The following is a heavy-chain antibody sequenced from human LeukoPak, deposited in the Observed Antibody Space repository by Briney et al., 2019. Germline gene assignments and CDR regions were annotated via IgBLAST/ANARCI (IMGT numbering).Heavy chain of an antibody. Sequence: PSETLSLTCTVSGRSTSSYYWSWIRQPPGKGLEWIGYIYYSGSTNYNPSLKSRLTISIDTSKNQFSLKLSSVTAADTAVYYCARHAWAGTGFVYWGQGTLVTVSS. CDR3: ARHAWAGTGFVY. J-gene: IGHJ4*02. CDR2: IYYSGST. CDR1: GRSTSSYY. D-gene: IGHD6-19*01. V-gene: IGHV4-59*08.